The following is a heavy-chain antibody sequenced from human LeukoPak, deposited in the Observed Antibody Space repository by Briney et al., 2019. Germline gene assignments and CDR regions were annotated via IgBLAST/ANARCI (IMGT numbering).Heavy chain of an antibody. V-gene: IGHV4-59*01. J-gene: IGHJ5*02. D-gene: IGHD2-21*02. CDR2: IYYSGST. CDR3: ARGPSPAYCGGDCYSRFDP. Sequence: SETLSLTCTVSGGSISSYYWSWIRQPPGKGLEWIGYIYYSGSTNYNPPLKSRVTISVDTSKNQFSLKLSSVTAADTAVYYCARGPSPAYCGGDCYSRFDPWGQGTLVTVSS. CDR1: GGSISSYY.